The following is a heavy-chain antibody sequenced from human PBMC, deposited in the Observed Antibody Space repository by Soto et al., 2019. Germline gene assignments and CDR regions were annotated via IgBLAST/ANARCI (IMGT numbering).Heavy chain of an antibody. J-gene: IGHJ4*02. V-gene: IGHV3-21*01. CDR2: ISSSSSYI. CDR1: GFTFSSYS. Sequence: PGGSLRLSCAASGFTFSSYSMNWVRQAPGKGLEWVSSISSSSSYIYYADSVKGRFTISRDNAKNSLYLQMNSLRAEDTAVYYCARDHHKNYDSSGYYLKYWGQGTLVTVSS. D-gene: IGHD3-22*01. CDR3: ARDHHKNYDSSGYYLKY.